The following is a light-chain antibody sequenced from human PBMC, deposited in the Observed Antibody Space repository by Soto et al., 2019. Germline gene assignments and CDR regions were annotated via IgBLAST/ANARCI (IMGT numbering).Light chain of an antibody. J-gene: IGKJ1*01. CDR1: QSIGSF. CDR3: QQSYSTLRWT. Sequence: DIQMTQSPSSLSASVGDRVTITCRASQSIGSFLNWYQQKPGKAPKVLISAASRLQSGVPSRFTGRGSGAEFNLTIRSLQLEDFATYYCQQSYSTLRWTFGQGTKVEIK. CDR2: AAS. V-gene: IGKV1-39*01.